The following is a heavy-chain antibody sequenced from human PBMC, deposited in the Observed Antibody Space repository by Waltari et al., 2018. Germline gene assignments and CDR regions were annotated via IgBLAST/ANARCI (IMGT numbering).Heavy chain of an antibody. CDR1: GFSFSGPA. Sequence: EVQLVESGGALVQPGGSLKPSCVGSGFSFSGPAIHWVRQAPGAGLEWVGHIRNKDNNYATEFAASVRGRFTISRDDSKNTVFLQMDRVTVEDTAVYFCSRVASYWYFDLWGRGTLVTVSS. J-gene: IGHJ2*01. CDR3: SRVASYWYFDL. V-gene: IGHV3-73*01. CDR2: IRNKDNNYAT.